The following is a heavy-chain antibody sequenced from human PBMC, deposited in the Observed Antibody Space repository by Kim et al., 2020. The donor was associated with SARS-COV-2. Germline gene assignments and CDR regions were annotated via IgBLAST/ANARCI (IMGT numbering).Heavy chain of an antibody. CDR3: ARQSSVSSSWYASGYYYGMDV. D-gene: IGHD6-13*01. Sequence: GESLKISCKGSGYSFTSYWIGWVRQMPGKGLEWMGIIYPGHSDTRYSPSFQGQVTISADKSISTAYLQWSSLKASDTAMYYCARQSSVSSSWYASGYYYGMDVWGQGTRVTVSS. J-gene: IGHJ6*01. CDR1: GYSFTSYW. CDR2: IYPGHSDT. V-gene: IGHV5-51*01.